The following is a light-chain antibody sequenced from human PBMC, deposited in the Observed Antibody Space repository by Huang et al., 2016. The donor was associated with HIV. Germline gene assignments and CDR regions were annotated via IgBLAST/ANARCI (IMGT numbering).Light chain of an antibody. CDR3: MQALQTPPFT. CDR2: LGS. CDR1: QSLLHSNGYNY. V-gene: IGKV2-28*01. J-gene: IGKJ3*01. Sequence: DIVMTQSPLSLPVTPGEPASISCRSSQSLLHSNGYNYLDWYLQRPGQSPQLLIYLGSNRAAGVTDRVGGSGAGTDFTLKISRVEAEDVGVYYCMQALQTPPFTFGPGTKVDIK.